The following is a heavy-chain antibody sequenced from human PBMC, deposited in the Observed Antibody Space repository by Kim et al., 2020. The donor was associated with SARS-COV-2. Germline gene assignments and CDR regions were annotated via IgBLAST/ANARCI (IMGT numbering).Heavy chain of an antibody. V-gene: IGHV5-51*01. Sequence: SFQGQVTISADKSISTAYLQWSSLKASDTAMYYCARHGESDTAINWYFDLWGRGTLVTVSS. J-gene: IGHJ2*01. CDR3: ARHGESDTAINWYFDL. D-gene: IGHD5-18*01.